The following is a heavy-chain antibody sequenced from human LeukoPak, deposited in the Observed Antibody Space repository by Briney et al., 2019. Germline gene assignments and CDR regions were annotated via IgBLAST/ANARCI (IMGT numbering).Heavy chain of an antibody. CDR2: ISWNSGSI. D-gene: IGHD1-20*01. CDR3: AKALTGTKAFDI. J-gene: IGHJ3*02. Sequence: TGRSLRLSCAASGFTFDDYAMHWVRQAPGKGLEWVSGISWNSGSIGYADSVKGRFTISRDNSKNTLYLQMNSLRAEDTAVYYCAKALTGTKAFDIWGQGTMVTVSS. V-gene: IGHV3-9*01. CDR1: GFTFDDYA.